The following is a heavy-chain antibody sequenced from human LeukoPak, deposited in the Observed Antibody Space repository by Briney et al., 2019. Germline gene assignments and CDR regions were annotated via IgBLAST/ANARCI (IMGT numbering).Heavy chain of an antibody. Sequence: SETLSLTCTVSGGSISSYYWSWIRQPPGKGLEWIGYIYYSGSTNYNPSLKSRVTISVDTSKNQFSLKLSSVTAADTAVYYCAKDRQQLVYYYGMDVWGQGTTVTVSS. J-gene: IGHJ6*02. CDR2: IYYSGST. CDR1: GGSISSYY. V-gene: IGHV4-59*01. CDR3: AKDRQQLVYYYGMDV. D-gene: IGHD6-13*01.